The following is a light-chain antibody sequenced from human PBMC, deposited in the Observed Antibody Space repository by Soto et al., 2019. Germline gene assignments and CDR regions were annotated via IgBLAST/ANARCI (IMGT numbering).Light chain of an antibody. J-gene: IGKJ4*01. CDR3: QQYNSHDDIS. CDR1: QSITSW. V-gene: IGKV1-5*01. Sequence: DIQITQSPSTLSASVGDRVTITCRASQSITSWLAWYQQKPGKAPNLLIYDASSLQSGVPSRFSGSGSGTEFTLTISSLQPDDSATYYWQQYNSHDDISFGRGTKVEIK. CDR2: DAS.